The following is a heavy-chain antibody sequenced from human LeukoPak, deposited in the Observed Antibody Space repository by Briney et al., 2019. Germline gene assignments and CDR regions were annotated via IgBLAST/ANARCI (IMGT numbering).Heavy chain of an antibody. V-gene: IGHV3-30-3*01. CDR1: GFTFSSYA. CDR2: ISYDGSNK. Sequence: PGRSLRLSCAASGFTFSSYAMHWVRQAPGKGLEWVAVISYDGSNKYYADSVKGRFTISRDNSKNTLYLQMNGLRAEDTAVYYCARVTPTLWFGEFDYWGQGTLVSVSS. D-gene: IGHD3-10*01. CDR3: ARVTPTLWFGEFDY. J-gene: IGHJ4*02.